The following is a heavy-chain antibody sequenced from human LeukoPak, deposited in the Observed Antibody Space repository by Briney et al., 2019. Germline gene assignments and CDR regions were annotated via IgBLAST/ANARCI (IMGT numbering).Heavy chain of an antibody. V-gene: IGHV3-23*01. J-gene: IGHJ4*02. CDR1: GFTFSSYA. CDR2: ISGSAVST. CDR3: AKYMGYSSRWIEY. Sequence: PGGSLRLSCAASGFTFSSYAMSWVRQAPGKGLEWVSDISGSAVSTYYADSVKGRFTISRDNSKNTLNLQMSSLRAEDTALYYCAKYMGYSSRWIEYWGQGTLVAVSS. D-gene: IGHD6-13*01.